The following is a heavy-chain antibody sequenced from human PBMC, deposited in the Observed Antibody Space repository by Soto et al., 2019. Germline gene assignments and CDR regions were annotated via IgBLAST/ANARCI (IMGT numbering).Heavy chain of an antibody. V-gene: IGHV3-33*01. CDR2: IWYDGSNK. CDR3: SRGGFGSRSWPQRRSGYGMGV. D-gene: IGHD6-13*01. J-gene: IGHJ6*01. CDR1: GCTFSTYR. Sequence: VGSLRLSCAASGCTFSTYRMHCVRHSPGKWLEWVAVIWYDGSNKYYTDSVKGRFTISRDNSKNTLYLQMNSLRAEDTAVYYCSRGGFGSRSWPQRRSGYGMGVWRPGTTVIVSS.